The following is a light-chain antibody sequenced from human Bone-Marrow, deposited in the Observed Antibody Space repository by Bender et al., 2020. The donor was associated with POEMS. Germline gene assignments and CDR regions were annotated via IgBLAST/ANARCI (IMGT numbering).Light chain of an antibody. Sequence: QSVLTQPPSASGTPGQRVTISCSGGSSNIGAHAANWYQHLPGTAPKLLIYSSHRRPSEVPDRFTGSRSGTSTSLAISGLHSADEADYYCAVWDDSLNGWVFGGGTKLTVL. CDR3: AVWDDSLNGWV. J-gene: IGLJ3*02. V-gene: IGLV1-44*01. CDR2: SSH. CDR1: SSNIGAHA.